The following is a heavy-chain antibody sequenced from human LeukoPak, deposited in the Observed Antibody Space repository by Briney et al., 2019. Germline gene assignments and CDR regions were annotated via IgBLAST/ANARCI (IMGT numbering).Heavy chain of an antibody. CDR2: INPSGGST. CDR1: GYTFTSYY. V-gene: IGHV1-46*01. D-gene: IGHD4-17*01. Sequence: ASVKVSCKASGYTFTSYYMHWVRQAPGQGLEWMGIINPSGGSTSYAQKFQGRVTMTRDTSTSTVYMELSSLRSEDTAVYYCALRKMSYYYMDVWGKGTTVTISS. CDR3: ALRKMSYYYMDV. J-gene: IGHJ6*03.